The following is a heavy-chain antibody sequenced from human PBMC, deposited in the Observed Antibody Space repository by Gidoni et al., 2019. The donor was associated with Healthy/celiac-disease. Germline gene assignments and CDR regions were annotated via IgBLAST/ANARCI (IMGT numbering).Heavy chain of an antibody. V-gene: IGHV3-11*06. D-gene: IGHD6-13*01. J-gene: IGHJ4*02. Sequence: QVQLVESGGGFVKPGGSLRISCAASGFPFSGYYMGWIRQAPGKGLEWVSYISSSSSYTNYADSVKGRFNISRDNAKNSLYLQMNSLRAEDTAVYYCARDDRVGSSDFDYWGQGTLVTVSS. CDR2: ISSSSSYT. CDR3: ARDDRVGSSDFDY. CDR1: GFPFSGYY.